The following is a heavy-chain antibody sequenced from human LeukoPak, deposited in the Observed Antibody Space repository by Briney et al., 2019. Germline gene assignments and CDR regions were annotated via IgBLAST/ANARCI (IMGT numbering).Heavy chain of an antibody. D-gene: IGHD2-2*03. V-gene: IGHV3-7*01. CDR1: GFTFSSYW. CDR3: ARSGYCSSTSCMGYYYYYYMDV. Sequence: GGSLRLSCAASGFTFSSYWMSWVRQAPGKGLEWVANIKQDGSEKYYVDSVKGRFTISRDNVKNSLYLQMNSLRAEDTAVYYCARSGYCSSTSCMGYYYYYYMDVWGKGTTVTVSS. CDR2: IKQDGSEK. J-gene: IGHJ6*03.